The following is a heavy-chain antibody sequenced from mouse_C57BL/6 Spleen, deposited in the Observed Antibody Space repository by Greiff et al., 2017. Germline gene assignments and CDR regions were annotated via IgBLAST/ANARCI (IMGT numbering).Heavy chain of an antibody. CDR2: ISYDGSN. V-gene: IGHV3-6*01. D-gene: IGHD2-1*01. CDR3: AREGDYGKEDWFAY. J-gene: IGHJ3*01. CDR1: GYSITSGYY. Sequence: EVQLQESGPGLVKPSQSLSLTCSVTGYSITSGYYWNWIRQFPGNKLEWMGYISYDGSNNYNPSLKNRISITRDTSTNQFFLKLNSVTTEDTATYYCAREGDYGKEDWFAYWGQGTLVTVSA.